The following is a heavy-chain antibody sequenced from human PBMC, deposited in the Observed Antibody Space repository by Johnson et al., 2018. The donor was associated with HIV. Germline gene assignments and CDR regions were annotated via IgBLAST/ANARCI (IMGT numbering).Heavy chain of an antibody. V-gene: IGHV3-9*01. CDR3: AKDPPLATVVTPAL. J-gene: IGHJ3*01. Sequence: VQLVESGGGLVQPGRSLRLSCAASGFSFDDYAMHWVRQAPGKGLEWVSGISWNSGTIDYADSVKGRFTISRDNSKNTLYLQMNSLRAEDTAVYYCAKDPPLATVVTPALWGQGTMVTVSS. CDR2: ISWNSGTI. CDR1: GFSFDDYA. D-gene: IGHD4-23*01.